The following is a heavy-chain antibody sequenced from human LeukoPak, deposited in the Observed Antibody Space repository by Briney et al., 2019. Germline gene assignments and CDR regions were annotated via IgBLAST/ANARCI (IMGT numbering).Heavy chain of an antibody. V-gene: IGHV2-70*11. Sequence: SGPTLVNPTQTLTLTCTFSGFSLSTSGMCVSWIRQPPGKALEWLARIDWDDDKYYSTSLKPRLTISKDTSKNQVVLTMTNMDPVDTATYYCARICSPRFGDFVDYWGQGTLVTVSS. D-gene: IGHD3-10*01. CDR1: GFSLSTSGMC. J-gene: IGHJ4*02. CDR2: IDWDDDK. CDR3: ARICSPRFGDFVDY.